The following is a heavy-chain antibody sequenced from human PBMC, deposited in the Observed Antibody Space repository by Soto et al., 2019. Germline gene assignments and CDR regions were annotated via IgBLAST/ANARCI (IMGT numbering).Heavy chain of an antibody. CDR3: ARDRVAAFVSYYYGMDV. J-gene: IGHJ6*02. Sequence: ASAKVSCKASGYTFTSYGISWVRQAPGQGLEWMGWISAYNGNTNYAQKLQGRVTMTTDTSTSTAYMELRSLRSDDTAVYYCARDRVAAFVSYYYGMDVWGQGTTVTVSS. V-gene: IGHV1-18*01. CDR2: ISAYNGNT. CDR1: GYTFTSYG. D-gene: IGHD6-6*01.